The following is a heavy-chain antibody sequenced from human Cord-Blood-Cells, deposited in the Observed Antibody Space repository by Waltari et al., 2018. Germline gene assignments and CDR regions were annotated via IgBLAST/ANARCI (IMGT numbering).Heavy chain of an antibody. V-gene: IGHV3-30*18. J-gene: IGHJ4*02. CDR1: GFTFSSYG. D-gene: IGHD3-3*01. CDR3: AKGGLRFLEWLLYYFDY. Sequence: QVQLVESGGGVVQPGRSLRLSCEASGFTFSSYGMNWVRQAPGTGLEWVAVISYDGSNKYYAGAVKGRFTISRDNSKNTLYLQMNSLRAEDTAVYYCAKGGLRFLEWLLYYFDYWGQGTLVTVSS. CDR2: ISYDGSNK.